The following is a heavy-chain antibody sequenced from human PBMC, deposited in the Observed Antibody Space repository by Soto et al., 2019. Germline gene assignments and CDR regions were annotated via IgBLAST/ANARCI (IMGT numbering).Heavy chain of an antibody. Sequence: QVQLVQSGAEVKKPGASVKVSCKASGYTFTTYGISWVRQAPGQGLEWMGWISTYNGNSNYPQKLQGRVTVTTATSTSTAYLDLRSLRSDDTAVYYCARSFGGYYYGMDVWGQGTTVTVSS. V-gene: IGHV1-18*01. CDR3: ARSFGGYYYGMDV. D-gene: IGHD3-16*01. CDR2: ISTYNGNS. CDR1: GYTFTTYG. J-gene: IGHJ6*02.